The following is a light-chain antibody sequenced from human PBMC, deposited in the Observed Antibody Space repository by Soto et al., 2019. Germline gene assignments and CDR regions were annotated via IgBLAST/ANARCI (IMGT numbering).Light chain of an antibody. CDR2: DVD. Sequence: QSVLTQPASVSGSPGQSITISCTGTSSDVGGYNYVSWYQQHPGKAPRLMIVDVDNRPSGVSTRFSGSKSGNTASLTISGLQAEDEADYYFCSYSGSSTIEVFGGGTKLTVL. V-gene: IGLV2-14*03. CDR3: CSYSGSSTIEV. J-gene: IGLJ2*01. CDR1: SSDVGGYNY.